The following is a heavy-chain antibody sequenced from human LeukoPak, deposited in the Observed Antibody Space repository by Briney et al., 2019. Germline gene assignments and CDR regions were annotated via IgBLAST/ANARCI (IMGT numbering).Heavy chain of an antibody. CDR3: AKDDAWLRFLY. CDR1: GFTFSSYS. D-gene: IGHD5-12*01. V-gene: IGHV3-48*01. J-gene: IGHJ4*02. Sequence: PGGSLRLSCVASGFTFSSYSMNWVRQAPGEGLEWVSYISSLSGTIYYADSVKGRFTISRDNSKNTLYLQMNSLRAEDTAIYYCAKDDAWLRFLYWGRGTLVTVSS. CDR2: ISSLSGTI.